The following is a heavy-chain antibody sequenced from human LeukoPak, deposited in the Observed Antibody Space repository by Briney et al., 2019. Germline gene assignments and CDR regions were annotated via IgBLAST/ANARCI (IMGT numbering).Heavy chain of an antibody. CDR1: GFTFRSYW. Sequence: GGSLRLSCAASGFTFRSYWMSWVRQAPGKGLEWVANINQDGSDKLYVDSVKGRFTISRDNAKNSQFLQMNSLRADDTAVYYCARDLGDTSGYYFDNWGQGTLVTVPS. CDR3: ARDLGDTSGYYFDN. V-gene: IGHV3-7*01. D-gene: IGHD3-22*01. CDR2: INQDGSDK. J-gene: IGHJ4*02.